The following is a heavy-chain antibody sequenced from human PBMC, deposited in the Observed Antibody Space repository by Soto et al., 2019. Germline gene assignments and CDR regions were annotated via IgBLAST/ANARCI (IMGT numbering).Heavy chain of an antibody. D-gene: IGHD1-26*01. CDR1: GFTFSSYG. J-gene: IGHJ6*02. CDR3: AKEHSGSYRLRSFLGDYYYYGMDV. CDR2: ISYDGSNK. Sequence: GGSLRLSCAASGFTFSSYGVHWVRQAPGKGLEWVAVISYDGSNKYYADSVKGRFTTSRDNSKNTLYLQMNSLRAEDTAVYYCAKEHSGSYRLRSFLGDYYYYGMDVWGQGTTVTVSS. V-gene: IGHV3-30*18.